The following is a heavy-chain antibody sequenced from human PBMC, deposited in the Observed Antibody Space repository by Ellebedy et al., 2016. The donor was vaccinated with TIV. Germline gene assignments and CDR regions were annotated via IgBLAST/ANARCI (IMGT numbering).Heavy chain of an antibody. D-gene: IGHD4/OR15-4a*01. V-gene: IGHV5-51*01. CDR1: GYTFTSYW. CDR2: FYPGDSDT. Sequence: GESLKISXKGSGYTFTSYWISWVRQMPGKGLERMGIFYPGDSDTIYSPSFQGQVTISADKSINTAYLQWSSLKASDTAMYYCARHGADPEFDYWGQGTLVTVSS. J-gene: IGHJ4*02. CDR3: ARHGADPEFDY.